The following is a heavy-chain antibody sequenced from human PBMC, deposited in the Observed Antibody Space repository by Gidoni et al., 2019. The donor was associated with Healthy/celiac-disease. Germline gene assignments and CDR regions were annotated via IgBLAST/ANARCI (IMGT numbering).Heavy chain of an antibody. J-gene: IGHJ5*02. Sequence: QVQLVESGGGVVQPGRSLRLSCAASGFTFSSYAMHWVRQAPGKGLEWVAVISYDGSNKYYADSVKGRFTISRDNSKNTLYLQMNSLRAEDTAVYYCARSRLPSITMVRGVEYEGNWFDPWGQGTLVTVSS. CDR2: ISYDGSNK. CDR3: ARSRLPSITMVRGVEYEGNWFDP. CDR1: GFTFSSYA. D-gene: IGHD3-10*01. V-gene: IGHV3-30-3*01.